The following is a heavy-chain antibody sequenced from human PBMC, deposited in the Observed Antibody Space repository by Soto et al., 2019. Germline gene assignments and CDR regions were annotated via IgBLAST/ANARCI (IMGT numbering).Heavy chain of an antibody. D-gene: IGHD2-15*01. CDR2: IYWDDDK. V-gene: IGHV2-5*02. CDR3: ALRPPYCIGGSCYSGFGY. J-gene: IGHJ4*02. Sequence: QITLKESGPTLVKPTQTLTLTCTFSGFSLSTSGVGVGWIRQPPGKALEWLALIYWDDDKRYSPSLKSRLTITQXPXXXQXVLTMTNMDPVDTATYYCALRPPYCIGGSCYSGFGYWGQGTLVTVSS. CDR1: GFSLSTSGVG.